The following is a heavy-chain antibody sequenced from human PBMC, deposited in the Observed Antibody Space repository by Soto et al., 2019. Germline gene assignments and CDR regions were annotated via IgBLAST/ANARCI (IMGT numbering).Heavy chain of an antibody. CDR3: ARVEPRGSGWHPTLFDY. V-gene: IGHV4-61*01. D-gene: IGHD6-19*01. Sequence: SETLTLTCTVSGGSVSSGSYYCSWIRQPPGKGLEWIGYIYYGGSTNYNPPLKSRVTRSVDTSKNQFSLKRSSVTAADTAVYYWARVEPRGSGWHPTLFDYWRQGTLVAVSS. CDR1: GGSVSSGSYY. CDR2: IYYGGST. J-gene: IGHJ4*02.